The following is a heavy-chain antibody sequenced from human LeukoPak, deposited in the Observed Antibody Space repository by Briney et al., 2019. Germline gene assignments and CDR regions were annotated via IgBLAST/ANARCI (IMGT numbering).Heavy chain of an antibody. J-gene: IGHJ5*02. Sequence: PSETLSLTCTVSGGSISSSSYYWGWIRQPPGKGLEWIGSIYYSGSTYYNPSLKSRVTISVDTSKNQFSLKLNSVTAADTAVYYCARHSIPSLIAVAHYNWFDPWGQGTLVIVSS. CDR3: ARHSIPSLIAVAHYNWFDP. D-gene: IGHD6-19*01. CDR2: IYYSGST. CDR1: GGSISSSSYY. V-gene: IGHV4-39*01.